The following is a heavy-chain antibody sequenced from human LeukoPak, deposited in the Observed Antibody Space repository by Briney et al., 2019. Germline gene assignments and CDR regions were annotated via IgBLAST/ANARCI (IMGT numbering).Heavy chain of an antibody. CDR1: GYTFTGYY. J-gene: IGHJ5*02. D-gene: IGHD3-3*01. Sequence: ASVKVSCKASGYTFTGYYMHWVRQAPGQGVEWMGWINPNSGGTNYAQKFQGRVTMTRDTSISTAYMELSRLRSDDTAVYYCARDRAIFGVNRAGAAWFEPWGQGTLVTVSS. CDR2: INPNSGGT. V-gene: IGHV1-2*02. CDR3: ARDRAIFGVNRAGAAWFEP.